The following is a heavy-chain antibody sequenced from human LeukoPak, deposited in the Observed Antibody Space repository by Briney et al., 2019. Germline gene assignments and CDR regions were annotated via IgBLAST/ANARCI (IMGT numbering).Heavy chain of an antibody. Sequence: SETLSLTCAVYGGSFSGYYWSWIRQPPGKGLEWNGEINHSGSTNYNPSLKSRVTISVDTSKNQFSLKLSSVTAADTAVYYCARRGYERWLQIPRATHRTSFDYWGQGTLVTVSS. CDR1: GGSFSGYY. CDR2: INHSGST. J-gene: IGHJ4*02. CDR3: ARRGYERWLQIPRATHRTSFDY. V-gene: IGHV4-34*01. D-gene: IGHD5-24*01.